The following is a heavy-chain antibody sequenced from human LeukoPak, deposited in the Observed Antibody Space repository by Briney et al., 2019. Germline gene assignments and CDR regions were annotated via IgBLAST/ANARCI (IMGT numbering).Heavy chain of an antibody. CDR2: IYTSGNT. CDR1: GGSISSYF. D-gene: IGHD1-26*01. CDR3: ARSGFGQWDVYY. J-gene: IGHJ4*02. Sequence: SETLSLTCTVSGGSISSYFWSWIRQPAGKGLEWIGRIYTSGNTNYSPSLESRVTMSVDTSKNQFSLKLSSVTAADTAAYYCARSGFGQWDVYYWGQGTLVTVSS. V-gene: IGHV4-4*07.